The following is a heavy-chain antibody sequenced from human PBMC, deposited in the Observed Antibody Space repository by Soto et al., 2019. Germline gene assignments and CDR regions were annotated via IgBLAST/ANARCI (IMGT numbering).Heavy chain of an antibody. CDR3: ARDLGGNWKIDY. J-gene: IGHJ4*02. Sequence: GGSLRLSCAASGFTFSSYSMNWVRQAPGKGLEWLSSISSSSSYIYYADSVKGRFTISRDNAKNSLYLQMNSLRAEDTAVYYCARDLGGNWKIDYWGQGTLVTVSS. V-gene: IGHV3-21*01. CDR1: GFTFSSYS. CDR2: ISSSSSYI. D-gene: IGHD1-20*01.